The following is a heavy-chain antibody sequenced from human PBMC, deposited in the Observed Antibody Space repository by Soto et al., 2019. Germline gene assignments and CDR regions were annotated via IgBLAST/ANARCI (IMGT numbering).Heavy chain of an antibody. CDR3: TRGGDPYKTGH. J-gene: IGHJ4*02. CDR1: GGSISSSSFY. CDR2: INYSGTT. V-gene: IGHV4-39*07. D-gene: IGHD2-21*01. Sequence: SETLSLTCTVSGGSISSSSFYWGWVRQPPGKGLEYIGSINYSGTTYYNPSLKSRATISVDTSKNQFSLKLTSVTTADTAVYYCTRGGDPYKTGHWGQGTLVTVSS.